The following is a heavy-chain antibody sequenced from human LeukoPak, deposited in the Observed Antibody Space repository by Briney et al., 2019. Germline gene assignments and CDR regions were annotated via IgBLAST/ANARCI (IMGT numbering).Heavy chain of an antibody. CDR2: INQDGSEK. CDR3: SGGGGGDGSGWSTTDY. Sequence: GGSLRLSCVASGFTFSSYWMSWVRQAPGKGLEWVANINQDGSEKYDVDSAKGRFTISRDNAKNSLYLQMNSLRVEDTAMYYCSGGGGGDGSGWSTTDYWGQGTLVTISS. V-gene: IGHV3-7*01. CDR1: GFTFSSYW. D-gene: IGHD6-19*01. J-gene: IGHJ4*02.